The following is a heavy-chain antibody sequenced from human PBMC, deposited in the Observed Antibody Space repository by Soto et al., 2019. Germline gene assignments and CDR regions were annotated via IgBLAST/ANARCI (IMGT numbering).Heavy chain of an antibody. Sequence: ASVKVSCKVSGYTLTELSMHWVRQAPGKGLEWMGGFDPEDGETIYAQKFQGRVTMTEDTSTDTAYMELSSLISEDTAVYYFATDDWGYCSGGSCYSLDYWGQGTLVTVSS. CDR2: FDPEDGET. D-gene: IGHD2-15*01. V-gene: IGHV1-24*01. J-gene: IGHJ4*02. CDR3: ATDDWGYCSGGSCYSLDY. CDR1: GYTLTELS.